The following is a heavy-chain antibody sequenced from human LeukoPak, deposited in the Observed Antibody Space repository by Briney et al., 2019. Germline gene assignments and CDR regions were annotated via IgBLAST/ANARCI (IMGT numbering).Heavy chain of an antibody. Sequence: PSETLSLTCVVSGGSIITNDYWWGWIRQAPGKGLEWVGRIRNKADSYTTEYAASVKGRFTLSRDDSKNSLYLQMNSLKTEDTAVYYCIRPTRGVSGNSYFDYWGQGTLVTVSS. J-gene: IGHJ4*02. CDR1: GGSIITNDYW. V-gene: IGHV3-72*01. CDR2: IRNKADSYTT. CDR3: IRPTRGVSGNSYFDY. D-gene: IGHD3-10*01.